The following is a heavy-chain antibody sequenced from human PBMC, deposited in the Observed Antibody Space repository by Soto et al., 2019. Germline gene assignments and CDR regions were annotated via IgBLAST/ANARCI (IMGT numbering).Heavy chain of an antibody. V-gene: IGHV3-33*01. CDR3: ARELGYCSSTSCYKGHYGTDV. D-gene: IGHD2-2*02. J-gene: IGHJ6*02. CDR1: GFTFSSYG. Sequence: GGSLRLSCAASGFTFSSYGMHWVRQAPGKGLERVAVIWYDGSNKYYADSVKGRFIISRDNSKNTLYLQMNSLRAEDTAVYYCARELGYCSSTSCYKGHYGTDVWGPGTTVTVSS. CDR2: IWYDGSNK.